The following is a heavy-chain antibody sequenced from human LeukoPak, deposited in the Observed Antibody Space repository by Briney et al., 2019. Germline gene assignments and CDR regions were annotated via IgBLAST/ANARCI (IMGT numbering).Heavy chain of an antibody. Sequence: PGGSLRLSCAASGFTFSSYYMHWVRQAPGKGLVWVSRINSDGSDTNYADSVKGRFTISRDNAKNTLYLQMNSLRAEDTAVYYCAGGGSMLVAGYWGQGTLVTVSS. J-gene: IGHJ4*02. CDR2: INSDGSDT. V-gene: IGHV3-74*01. CDR3: AGGGSMLVAGY. CDR1: GFTFSSYY. D-gene: IGHD6-19*01.